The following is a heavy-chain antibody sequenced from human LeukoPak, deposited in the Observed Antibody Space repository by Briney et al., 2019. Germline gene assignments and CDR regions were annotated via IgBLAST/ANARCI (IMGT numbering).Heavy chain of an antibody. CDR3: ARARAVAGPDAFDI. CDR1: GFTFSGYS. CDR2: ISSSSRYI. V-gene: IGHV3-21*06. D-gene: IGHD6-19*01. J-gene: IGHJ3*02. Sequence: TGGSLRLSCAASGFTFSGYSMNWVRQAPGKGLEWVSAISSSSRYIYYADSVTGRFTISRDNAKNSLYLQMNSLRAEDTAVYYCARARAVAGPDAFDIWGQGTMVTVSS.